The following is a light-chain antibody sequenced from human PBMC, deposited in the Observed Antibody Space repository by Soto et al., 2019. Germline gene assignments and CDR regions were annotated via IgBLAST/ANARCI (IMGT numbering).Light chain of an antibody. CDR2: DVS. CDR3: SSYTSSSLHV. Sequence: QSVLTQPASVSGSPGQSITISCTGTSSDVGGYNYVSWYQQHPGKAPKLMIYDVSNRPSGVSNRFSVSKSGNTASLTISGLQAQDEADYYCSSYTSSSLHVFGTGTKVTVL. CDR1: SSDVGGYNY. V-gene: IGLV2-14*03. J-gene: IGLJ1*01.